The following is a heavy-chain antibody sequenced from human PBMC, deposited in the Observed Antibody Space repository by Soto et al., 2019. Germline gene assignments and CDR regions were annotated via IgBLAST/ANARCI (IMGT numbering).Heavy chain of an antibody. Sequence: QVQLQQWGAGLLKPSETLSLTCAVYGGSFSGYYWSWIRQPPGKGLEWIGEINHSGSTNYNPSRKCRVTKSVDTSKNQFALKLSSVTAADTAVYSGARGSFGGVIGRAWGQGTLVTVSS. CDR3: ARGSFGGVIGRA. V-gene: IGHV4-34*01. CDR1: GGSFSGYY. CDR2: INHSGST. J-gene: IGHJ4*02. D-gene: IGHD3-16*02.